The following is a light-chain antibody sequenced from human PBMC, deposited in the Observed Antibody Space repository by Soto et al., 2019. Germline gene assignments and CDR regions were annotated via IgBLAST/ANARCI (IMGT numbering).Light chain of an antibody. V-gene: IGKV1-5*01. J-gene: IGKJ1*01. CDR1: QTITRW. CDR2: DAS. Sequence: VPTILSPFSLYALGADRDIKTCGASQTITRWMAWYQQKPGKAPKLHIYDASTLQSGDPSRFSGSLSGTVFTLTISSRQPDYFATDHCQQDKSYAWTFVLGTKVDIK. CDR3: QQDKSYAWT.